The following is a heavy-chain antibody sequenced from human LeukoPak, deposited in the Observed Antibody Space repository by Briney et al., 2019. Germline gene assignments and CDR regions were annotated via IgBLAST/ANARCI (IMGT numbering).Heavy chain of an antibody. CDR1: GFTLSSYA. Sequence: GSLRLSCAAPGFTLSSYAMGWVRQAPGKGLEWVSAISGSGGSTYYADSVKGRFTISRDNSKNTLYLQMNSLRAEDTAVYYCARDWATGYFDYWGQGTLVTVSS. CDR2: ISGSGGST. J-gene: IGHJ4*02. V-gene: IGHV3-23*01. CDR3: ARDWATGYFDY. D-gene: IGHD3-16*01.